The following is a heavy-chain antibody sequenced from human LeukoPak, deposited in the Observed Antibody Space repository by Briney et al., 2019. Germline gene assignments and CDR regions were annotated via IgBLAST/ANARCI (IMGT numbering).Heavy chain of an antibody. Sequence: GGSLRLSCAASGFTFSSYGMHWVRQAPGKGLEWVAFIRCDGSNKYYADSVKGRFTISRDNSKNTLYLQMNSLRAEDTAVYYCAKDSNFLDAFDIWGQGTMVTVSS. CDR3: AKDSNFLDAFDI. J-gene: IGHJ3*02. V-gene: IGHV3-30*02. CDR1: GFTFSSYG. CDR2: IRCDGSNK. D-gene: IGHD5-24*01.